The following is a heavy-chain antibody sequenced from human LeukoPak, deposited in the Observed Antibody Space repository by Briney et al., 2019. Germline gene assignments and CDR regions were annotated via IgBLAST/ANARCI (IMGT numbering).Heavy chain of an antibody. CDR1: GGSISSYY. CDR2: IHHSGST. Sequence: SETLSLTCTVSGGSISSYYWSWIRQPPGKGLEWIGSIHHSGSTYYNPSLKSRVTISIDTSKNQFSLKLTSVPAADTAVYYCAREGLGSGRGGDFDLWGRGTLVTVSS. D-gene: IGHD2-15*01. V-gene: IGHV4-59*12. CDR3: AREGLGSGRGGDFDL. J-gene: IGHJ2*01.